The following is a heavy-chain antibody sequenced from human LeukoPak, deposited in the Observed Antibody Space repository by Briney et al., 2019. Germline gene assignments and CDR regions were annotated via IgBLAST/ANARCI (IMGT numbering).Heavy chain of an antibody. Sequence: GGSLRLSCAASGFTFSSYSMNWVRQAPGKGLEWVSSISSSSSYIYYADSVKGRFTISRDNAKNSLYLQMNSLRAEDTAVYYCARFGYSGWNLEYWGQGTLVTVS. CDR1: GFTFSSYS. V-gene: IGHV3-21*01. CDR3: ARFGYSGWNLEY. CDR2: ISSSSSYI. D-gene: IGHD5-12*01. J-gene: IGHJ4*02.